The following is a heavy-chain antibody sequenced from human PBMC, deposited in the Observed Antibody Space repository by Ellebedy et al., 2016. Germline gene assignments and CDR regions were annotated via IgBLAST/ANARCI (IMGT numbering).Heavy chain of an antibody. D-gene: IGHD4-17*01. CDR3: ARTTVTFDWYFDL. J-gene: IGHJ2*01. CDR2: IYYSGST. CDR1: GGSISSYY. V-gene: IGHV4-59*01. Sequence: SETLSLXCTVSGGSISSYYWSWIRQPPGKGLEWIGYIYYSGSTNYNPSLKSRVTISVDTSKNQFSLKLSSVTAADTAVYYCARTTVTFDWYFDLWGRGTLVTVSS.